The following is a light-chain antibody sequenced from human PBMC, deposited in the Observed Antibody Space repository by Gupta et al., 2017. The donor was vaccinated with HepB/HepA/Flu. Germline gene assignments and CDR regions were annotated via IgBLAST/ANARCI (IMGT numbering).Light chain of an antibody. J-gene: IGKJ1*01. Sequence: EIVLTQSPATLSLSPGERATLSCRASQSVSRYLAWYQQKPGQAPRLLIYDASNRATGIPARLSGSGSGTDFTLTISSLGPEDFAVYYCQHRSTWPWTFGQGTKVEIK. CDR1: QSVSRY. CDR2: DAS. CDR3: QHRSTWPWT. V-gene: IGKV3-11*01.